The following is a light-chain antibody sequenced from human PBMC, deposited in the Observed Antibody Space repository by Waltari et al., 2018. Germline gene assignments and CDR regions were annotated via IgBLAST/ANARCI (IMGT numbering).Light chain of an antibody. V-gene: IGKV3-15*01. Sequence: EIVMTQSPATLSVSPGERATLSCRASQSVGSNLAWHQQKPGQAPRLLIYDASSRATGSPARSSPSGSGTDFTLSKSSLHSADFASYYCKQYNKWNAFGQRTKLE. J-gene: IGKJ2*01. CDR2: DAS. CDR1: QSVGSN. CDR3: KQYNKWNA.